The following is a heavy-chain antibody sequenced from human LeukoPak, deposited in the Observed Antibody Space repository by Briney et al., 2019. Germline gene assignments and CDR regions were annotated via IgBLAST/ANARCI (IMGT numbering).Heavy chain of an antibody. CDR2: IKQDGSEK. J-gene: IGHJ4*02. V-gene: IGHV3-7*01. CDR3: ARSSSWYVY. D-gene: IGHD6-13*01. Sequence: GGSLRLSCAASGFTFNTYWMTWVRQAPGKGLEWVANIKQDGSEKYYVDSVKGRFTISRDNAKNSLYLQMNSLRAEDTALYYCARSSSWYVYWGQGTLVTVSS. CDR1: GFTFNTYW.